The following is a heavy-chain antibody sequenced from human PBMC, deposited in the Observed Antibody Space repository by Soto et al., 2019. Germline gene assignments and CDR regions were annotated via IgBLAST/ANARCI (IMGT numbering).Heavy chain of an antibody. V-gene: IGHV5-10-1*01. Sequence: GESLKISCKGSGYSFTSYWISWVRQMPGKGLEWMGRIDPSDSYTNYSPSFQGHVTISADKSISTAYLQWSSLKASDTAMYYCANSAQTGRPGSITGTTFYYYGMDVWGQGTTVTVSS. CDR1: GYSFTSYW. CDR3: ANSAQTGRPGSITGTTFYYYGMDV. D-gene: IGHD1-7*01. CDR2: IDPSDSYT. J-gene: IGHJ6*02.